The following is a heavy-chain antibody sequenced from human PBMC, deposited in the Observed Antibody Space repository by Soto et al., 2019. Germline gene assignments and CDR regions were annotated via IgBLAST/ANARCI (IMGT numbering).Heavy chain of an antibody. D-gene: IGHD2-2*01. CDR3: ATAAAGNSPFDY. V-gene: IGHV3-33*01. Sequence: QVHLVESGGGVVQPGRSLRLSCAASGFSFSTYGMHWVRQAPGKGLEWVAVTWYDGNDKYYADSVKGRFTISRDNSKNTLYLKMNRLEAEDTAVYYCATAAAGNSPFDYWGQGTLVTVSS. J-gene: IGHJ4*02. CDR1: GFSFSTYG. CDR2: TWYDGNDK.